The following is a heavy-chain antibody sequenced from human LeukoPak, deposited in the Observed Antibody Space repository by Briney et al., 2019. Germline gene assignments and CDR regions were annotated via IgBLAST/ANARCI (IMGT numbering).Heavy chain of an antibody. CDR3: ARDTYYTSGTYYIDYFDS. D-gene: IGHD3-10*01. CDR1: GGSLSNHY. Sequence: PSETLSLTCTVSGGSLSNHYWSWVRLPPGKALEWIGYISDSGATLSNPSLESRVTISVDRSNNQFSLKLSSVTAADTAIYYCARDTYYTSGTYYIDYFDSWGQGTLVTVSS. J-gene: IGHJ4*02. CDR2: ISDSGAT. V-gene: IGHV4-59*11.